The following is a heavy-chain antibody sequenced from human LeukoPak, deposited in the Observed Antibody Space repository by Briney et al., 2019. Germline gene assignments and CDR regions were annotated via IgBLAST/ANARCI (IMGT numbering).Heavy chain of an antibody. D-gene: IGHD3-22*01. V-gene: IGHV3-73*01. Sequence: GGSLRLSCAASGFTVSSYAMHWVRQASGKGLEWVGRIRSKSNSYATAYAASVKGRFTISRDDSKNTAYLQMNSLKTEDTAIYYCTRRSGDDSSGYYDNWGQGALVTVSS. J-gene: IGHJ4*02. CDR3: TRRSGDDSSGYYDN. CDR2: IRSKSNSYAT. CDR1: GFTVSSYA.